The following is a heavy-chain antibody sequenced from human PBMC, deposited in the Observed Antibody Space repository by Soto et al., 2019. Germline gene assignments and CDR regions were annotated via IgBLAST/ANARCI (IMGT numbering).Heavy chain of an antibody. CDR1: GFTFISYA. V-gene: IGHV3-23*01. Sequence: EVQLLESGGGLVQPGGSLRLSCEGSGFTFISYAMNWVRQAPGKGLEWVSAVSGGGETTFYADSVKGRFTISRDNSKNTVTLQINSLGVDDTAVYYCARKVPWSTILPIYWYYDLWGRGTLVTVSS. D-gene: IGHD2-15*01. CDR3: ARKVPWSTILPIYWYYDL. J-gene: IGHJ2*01. CDR2: VSGGGETT.